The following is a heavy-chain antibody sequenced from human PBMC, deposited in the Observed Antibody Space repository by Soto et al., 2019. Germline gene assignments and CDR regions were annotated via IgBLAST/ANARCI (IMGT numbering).Heavy chain of an antibody. CDR3: ARMAAGIVVVPAAPKVGYPDWFDP. CDR2: IYYSGST. V-gene: IGHV4-39*01. D-gene: IGHD2-2*01. Sequence: SETLSLTCTVSGGSISSSSYYWGWIRQPPGKGLEWIGSIYYSGSTYYNPSLKSRVTISVDTSKNQFSLKLSSVTAADTAVYYCARMAAGIVVVPAAPKVGYPDWFDPWGQGTLVTVSS. CDR1: GGSISSSSYY. J-gene: IGHJ5*02.